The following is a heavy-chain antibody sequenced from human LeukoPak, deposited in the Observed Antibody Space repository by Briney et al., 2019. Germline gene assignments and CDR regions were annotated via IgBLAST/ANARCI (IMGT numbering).Heavy chain of an antibody. CDR1: GGSISSGSYY. V-gene: IGHV4-39*01. CDR2: ISYSGTT. CDR3: ARHLRGGSIWFDY. J-gene: IGHJ4*02. D-gene: IGHD6-13*01. Sequence: SETLSLTCTVSGGSISSGSYYWGWVRQPPGKGLEWIGSISYSGTTYYNLSLKSRVTLSVGTSKNQFSLKLSSVTAADTALYYCARHLRGGSIWFDYWGQETLVTVSS.